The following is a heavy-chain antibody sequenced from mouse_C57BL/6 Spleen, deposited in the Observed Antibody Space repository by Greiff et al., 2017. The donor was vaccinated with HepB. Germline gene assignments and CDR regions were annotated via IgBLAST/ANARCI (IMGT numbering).Heavy chain of an antibody. Sequence: QVQLQQPGAELVRPGSSVNLSCKASGYTFTSYWMDWVKQRPGQGLEWIGNIYPSDSETHYNQKFKDKATLTVDKSSSTAYMQLSSLTSEDSAVYYCAREGNYYGWFDYWGQGTTLTVSS. V-gene: IGHV1-61*01. D-gene: IGHD1-1*01. CDR2: IYPSDSET. J-gene: IGHJ2*01. CDR1: GYTFTSYW. CDR3: AREGNYYGWFDY.